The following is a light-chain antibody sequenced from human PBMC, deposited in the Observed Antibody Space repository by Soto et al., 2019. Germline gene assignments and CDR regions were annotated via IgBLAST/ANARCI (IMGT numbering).Light chain of an antibody. J-gene: IGKJ5*01. CDR2: GVS. CDR3: QHYDNSPPIT. CDR1: QSVSSSY. V-gene: IGKV3-20*01. Sequence: EIVLTQSPGTLSLSPGERATLSCRASQSVSSSYLAWYQQKPGQAPSLLIYGVSSRATGIPDRFSGSGSGTDFTLTISRLEPEDFAVYYCQHYDNSPPITFVQGTRLEI.